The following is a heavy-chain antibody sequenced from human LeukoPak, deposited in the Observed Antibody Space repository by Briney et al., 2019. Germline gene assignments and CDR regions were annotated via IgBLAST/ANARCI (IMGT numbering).Heavy chain of an antibody. V-gene: IGHV3-23*01. CDR2: ISGSGGST. CDR1: GLSFSSYA. CDR3: AKGRTYHDILTGYDY. D-gene: IGHD3-9*01. Sequence: GGSLRLSCAASGLSFSSYAMSWVRQAPGKGLEWVSGISGSGGSTFYADSVQGRFTISRDNSKKTLYLQVSSLRGEDTAVYYCAKGRTYHDILTGYDYWGQGTLVTVSS. J-gene: IGHJ4*02.